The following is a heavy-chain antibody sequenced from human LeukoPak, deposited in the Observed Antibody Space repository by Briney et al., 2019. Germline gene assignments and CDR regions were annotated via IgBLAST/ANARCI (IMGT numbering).Heavy chain of an antibody. V-gene: IGHV3-74*01. Sequence: GGSLRLSCAASGFTFGSYWMYWVRQAPEKGLVCISRVNNDGTGTIYADSVKGRFTISRDNAKNTVFLQLSSLRTEDTAVYYCARGGAFRAFDIWGQGTMVTVSS. J-gene: IGHJ3*02. CDR2: VNNDGTGT. CDR1: GFTFGSYW. CDR3: ARGGAFRAFDI.